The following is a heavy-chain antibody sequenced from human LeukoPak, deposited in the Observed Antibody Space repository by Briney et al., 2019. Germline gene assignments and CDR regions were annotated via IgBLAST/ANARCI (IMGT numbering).Heavy chain of an antibody. CDR1: GGSISIYY. CDR2: IYYSGST. J-gene: IGHJ4*02. D-gene: IGHD6-19*01. CDR3: ASYSSGWNFDY. V-gene: IGHV4-59*08. Sequence: SETLSLTCTVSGGSISIYYWSWIRQPPGKGLEWIGYIYYSGSTNYNPSLKSRVTISVDTSKNQFSLKLSSVTAADTAVYYCASYSSGWNFDYWGQGTLVTVSS.